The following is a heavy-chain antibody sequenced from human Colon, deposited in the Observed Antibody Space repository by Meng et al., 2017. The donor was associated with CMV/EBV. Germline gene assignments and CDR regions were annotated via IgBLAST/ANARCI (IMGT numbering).Heavy chain of an antibody. CDR2: INHSGST. J-gene: IGHJ4*02. Sequence: SETLSLTCAVYGGSFSGYYWSWIRQPPGKGLEWIGEINHSGSTNYNPSLKSRVTISVDTSKNQFSLKLSSVTAADTAVYYCARGRYHLRYFDYWGQGTLVTVSS. CDR1: GGSFSGYY. D-gene: IGHD2-2*01. V-gene: IGHV4-34*01. CDR3: ARGRYHLRYFDY.